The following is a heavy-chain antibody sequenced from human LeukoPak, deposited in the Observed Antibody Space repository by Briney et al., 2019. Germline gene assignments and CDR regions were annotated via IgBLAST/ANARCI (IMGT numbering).Heavy chain of an antibody. CDR3: ARESITMVREVTPYYYYYGMDV. J-gene: IGHJ6*04. CDR2: ISSSGSTI. Sequence: PGGSLRLSCAASGFTFSSYEMNWVRQAPGKGLEWVSYISSSGSTIYYADSVKGRFTISRDNAKNSLYLQMNSLRAEDTAVYYCARESITMVREVTPYYYYYGMDVWGKGTTVTVSS. CDR1: GFTFSSYE. D-gene: IGHD3-10*01. V-gene: IGHV3-48*03.